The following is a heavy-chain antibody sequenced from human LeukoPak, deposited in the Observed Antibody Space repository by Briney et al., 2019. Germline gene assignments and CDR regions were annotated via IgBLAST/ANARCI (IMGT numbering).Heavy chain of an antibody. J-gene: IGHJ6*02. CDR3: ARGRITMVRGVIRYYGMDV. CDR2: INHSGST. Sequence: SETQSLTCAVYGGSFSGYYWSWIRQPPGKGLEWIGEINHSGSTNYNPSLKSRVTISVDTSKNQFSLKLSSVTAADTAVYYCARGRITMVRGVIRYYGMDVWGQGTTVTVSS. CDR1: GGSFSGYY. D-gene: IGHD3-10*01. V-gene: IGHV4-34*01.